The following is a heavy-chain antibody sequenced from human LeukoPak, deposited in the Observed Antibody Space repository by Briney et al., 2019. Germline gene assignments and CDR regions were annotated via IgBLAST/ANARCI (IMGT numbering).Heavy chain of an antibody. V-gene: IGHV4-34*04. Sequence: SETLSFNGTDSGGASSSYYWIWIRQPPGNQLKGSVGTNHSGRTYDNPSLNSRATITVDTSKNQFSVQLSSVTDAATAVYYSARRVFRRGGYFDYWGQGSLVSVSS. CDR3: ARRVFRRGGYFDY. CDR1: GGASSSYY. D-gene: IGHD1-26*01. CDR2: TNHSGRT. J-gene: IGHJ4*02.